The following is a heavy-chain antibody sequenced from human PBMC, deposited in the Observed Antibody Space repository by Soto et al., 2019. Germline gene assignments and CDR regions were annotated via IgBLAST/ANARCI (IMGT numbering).Heavy chain of an antibody. CDR3: TRTSAAGKNYYGMDV. V-gene: IGHV4-39*07. J-gene: IGHJ6*02. Sequence: PSETLSLTCTVSGGSVSSNSYSWGWIRQSPGKGLEWIGTIYSTDTRYSPSFQGQVTISADKSISTAYLQWSSLKASDTAMYYCTRTSAAGKNYYGMDVWGQGTTVTV. D-gene: IGHD6-13*01. CDR2: IYSTDT. CDR1: GGSVSSNSYS.